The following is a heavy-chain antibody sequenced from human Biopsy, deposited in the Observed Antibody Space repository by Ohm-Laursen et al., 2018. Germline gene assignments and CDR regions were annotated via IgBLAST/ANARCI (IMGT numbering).Heavy chain of an antibody. CDR1: GYNFGNYY. CDR2: VNPVAEAT. J-gene: IGHJ6*02. V-gene: IGHV1-46*01. CDR3: ARESPLRLGVCGAIRCFKEVLGMDV. D-gene: IGHD2-21*01. Sequence: SSVKVSCKASGYNFGNYYINWVRKVPGQGLEWLGVVNPVAEATMYAQKFQDRITLTRDASTNTVYMDLTSLTSEDTAVHYCARESPLRLGVCGAIRCFKEVLGMDVWGQGTTVIVSS.